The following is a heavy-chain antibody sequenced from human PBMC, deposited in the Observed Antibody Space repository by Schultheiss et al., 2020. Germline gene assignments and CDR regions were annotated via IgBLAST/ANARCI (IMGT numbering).Heavy chain of an antibody. D-gene: IGHD4-17*01. CDR2: ISYDGSNK. V-gene: IGHV3-30*04. CDR3: AKAEQVTTLLDGMDV. CDR1: GFTFSGSA. Sequence: GESLKISCAASGFTFSGSAMHWVRQAPGKGLEWVAVISYDGSNKYYADSVKGRFTISRDNSKNTLYLQMNSLRAEDTAVYYCAKAEQVTTLLDGMDVWGQGTTVTVSS. J-gene: IGHJ6*02.